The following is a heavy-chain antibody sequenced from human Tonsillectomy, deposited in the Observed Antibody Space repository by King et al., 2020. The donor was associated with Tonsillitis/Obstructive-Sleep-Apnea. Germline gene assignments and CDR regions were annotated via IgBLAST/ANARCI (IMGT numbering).Heavy chain of an antibody. CDR2: ISGYNDNT. Sequence: QLVQSGVEVKKPGASVKVSCKASGYTFSSYDINWVRQAPGQGLEWMGRISGYNDNTKYAQILQGRVTMTTDTSTSTAYMELRSLRSDDTAVYYCARENYDYVWGSYRSRDYFDYWGQGTLVTVSS. CDR3: ARENYDYVWGSYRSRDYFDY. D-gene: IGHD3-16*02. CDR1: GYTFSSYD. V-gene: IGHV1-18*01. J-gene: IGHJ4*02.